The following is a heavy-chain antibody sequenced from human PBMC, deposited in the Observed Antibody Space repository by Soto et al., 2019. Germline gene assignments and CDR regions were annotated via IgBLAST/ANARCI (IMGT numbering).Heavy chain of an antibody. CDR3: ARDTREGSYRWFDP. CDR2: IVPIFGTA. D-gene: IGHD1-26*01. CDR1: GGTFSSYA. Sequence: GASVKVSCKASGGTFSSYAISWVRQAPGQGLEWMGGIVPIFGTANYAQKFQGRVTITADESTSTAYMELSSLRSEDTAVYYCARDTREGSYRWFDPWGQGTQVTVSS. V-gene: IGHV1-69*13. J-gene: IGHJ5*02.